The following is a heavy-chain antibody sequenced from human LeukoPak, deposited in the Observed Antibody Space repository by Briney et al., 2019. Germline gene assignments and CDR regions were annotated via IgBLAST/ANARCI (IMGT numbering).Heavy chain of an antibody. J-gene: IGHJ4*02. CDR2: ISAYNGNT. D-gene: IGHD6-19*01. V-gene: IGHV1-18*01. Sequence: ASVKVSCKASGYTFTSYGISWVRQAPGQGLEWMGWISAYNGNTNYAQKLQGRVTMTTDTSTSTAYMELRSLRSDDTAVYYCARVLRSGWYEYYFDYWGQGTLVTVSS. CDR1: GYTFTSYG. CDR3: ARVLRSGWYEYYFDY.